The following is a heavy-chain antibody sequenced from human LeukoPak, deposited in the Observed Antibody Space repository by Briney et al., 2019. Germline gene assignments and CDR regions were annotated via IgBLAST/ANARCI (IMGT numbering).Heavy chain of an antibody. CDR1: GFTVSSNY. CDR3: ARDPSSAYYYYYGMDV. J-gene: IGHJ6*04. D-gene: IGHD6-13*01. CDR2: IYSGGRT. Sequence: HPGGSLRLSCAASGFTVSSNYMSWVRQAPGKGLEWVSIIYSGGRTYYADSVKGRFTISRDNSKNTLYLQMNSLRGEDTAVYYCARDPSSAYYYYYGMDVWGKGTTVTVSS. V-gene: IGHV3-53*01.